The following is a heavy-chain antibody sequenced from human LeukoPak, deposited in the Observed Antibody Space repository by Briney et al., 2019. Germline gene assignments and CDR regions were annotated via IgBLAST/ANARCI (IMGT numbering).Heavy chain of an antibody. V-gene: IGHV3-13*05. CDR2: IGTAGDP. CDR3: ARGGGDGHFDC. Sequence: GGSLRLSCAASGFTFSSYDMHWVRQATGKGLEWASAIGTAGDPYYPGSVKGRFAISRENAKNSLYLQMNSVRAGDTAVYYCARGGGDGHFDCWGQGTLVTVSS. D-gene: IGHD3-16*01. CDR1: GFTFSSYD. J-gene: IGHJ4*02.